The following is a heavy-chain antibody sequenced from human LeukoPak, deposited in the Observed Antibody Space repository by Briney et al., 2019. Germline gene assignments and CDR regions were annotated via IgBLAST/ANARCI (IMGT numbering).Heavy chain of an antibody. CDR2: VYHSGSA. CDR3: ARRPWNYYDSSGHVFDY. J-gene: IGHJ4*02. V-gene: IGHV4-39*01. D-gene: IGHD3-22*01. CDR1: GGSISSSGYY. Sequence: NPSETLSLTCTVSGGSISSSGYYWGWIRQPPGKGLEWIGSVYHSGSANYNPTLKSRVTISVDTSKNQFSLKLSSVTAADTAVYYCARRPWNYYDSSGHVFDYWGQGTLVTVSS.